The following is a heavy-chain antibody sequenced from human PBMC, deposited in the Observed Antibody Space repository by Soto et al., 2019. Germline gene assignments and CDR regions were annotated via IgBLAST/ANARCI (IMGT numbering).Heavy chain of an antibody. CDR2: IYYSGST. V-gene: IGHV4-39*01. Sequence: QLQLQESGPGLVKPSETLSLTCTVSGGSISSSSYYWGWIRQPPGKGLEGIGSIYYSGSTYYNPSLKSRVTISVDTAKNQLSLKLSPVTGADSAVYYCARHGLRGPQLVLLRAFDIWGQGTMVTVSS. J-gene: IGHJ3*02. CDR3: ARHGLRGPQLVLLRAFDI. CDR1: GGSISSSSYY. D-gene: IGHD6-13*01.